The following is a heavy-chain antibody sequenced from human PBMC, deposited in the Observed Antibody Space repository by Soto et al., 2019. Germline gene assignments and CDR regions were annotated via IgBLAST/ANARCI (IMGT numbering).Heavy chain of an antibody. CDR2: IGGVGDT. J-gene: IGHJ6*02. Sequence: PGGSLRLSCEVSGFSLTSYGMNWVRQPPDKGLEWVSTIGGVGDTFYAESVKGRFTISRDLTKNTLFLQMTSLRDEDTALDFCAKDGTAGGIHFYGMNVWGQGTTVTVSS. V-gene: IGHV3-23*01. CDR1: GFSLTSYG. D-gene: IGHD6-13*01. CDR3: AKDGTAGGIHFYGMNV.